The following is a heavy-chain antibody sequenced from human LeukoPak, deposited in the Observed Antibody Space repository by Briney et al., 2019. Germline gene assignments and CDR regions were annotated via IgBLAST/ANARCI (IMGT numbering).Heavy chain of an antibody. CDR2: ISSSSSYI. CDR3: ARGARWLRFAYYFDY. J-gene: IGHJ4*02. CDR1: GFTFSSYS. Sequence: GGSLRLSCAASGFTFSSYSMYWVRQAPRKGLAWVSSISSSSSYIYYADSVKGRFTISRDNAKNSLYLQMNSLRAEDTAVYYCARGARWLRFAYYFDYWGQGTLVTVSS. D-gene: IGHD5-12*01. V-gene: IGHV3-21*01.